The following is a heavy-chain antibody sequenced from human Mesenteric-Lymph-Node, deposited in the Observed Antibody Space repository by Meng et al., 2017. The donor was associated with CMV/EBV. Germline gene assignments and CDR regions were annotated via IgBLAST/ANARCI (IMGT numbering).Heavy chain of an antibody. CDR1: GFTFSSYA. D-gene: IGHD1-7*01. J-gene: IGHJ4*02. Sequence: GESLKISCAASGFTFSSYAMSWVRQAPGKGLEWVSYISSRSNSIFYAESVKGRFTISRDNAKNSLYLHMNTLRAEDTAVYYCAKASRGNYASYYFDYWGQGTLVTVSS. V-gene: IGHV3-48*04. CDR2: ISSRSNSI. CDR3: AKASRGNYASYYFDY.